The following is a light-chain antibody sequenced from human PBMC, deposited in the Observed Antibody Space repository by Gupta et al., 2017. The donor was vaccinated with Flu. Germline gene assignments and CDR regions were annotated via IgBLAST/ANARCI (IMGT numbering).Light chain of an antibody. CDR3: QQLNSDPPWT. CDR1: QGISSY. CDR2: AAS. V-gene: IGKV1-9*01. J-gene: IGKJ1*01. Sequence: DIQLTQSPSFLSASVGDRVTITCRASQGISSYLAWYQQKPGKAPKLLIYAASTLQSGVPSRFSGSGSGTEFTLTISSLQPEDFATYYCQQLNSDPPWTFGQGTXVEIK.